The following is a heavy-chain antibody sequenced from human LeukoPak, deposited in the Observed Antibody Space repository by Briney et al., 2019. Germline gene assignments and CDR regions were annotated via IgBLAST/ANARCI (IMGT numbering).Heavy chain of an antibody. Sequence: VASVKVSCKTSGYTFSTYDINWVRQAAGQGLEWMGWMNPNSGNTGLAQKFQGRATITRDTSITTAYLELSSLRSEDTAVYYCARAIRYQLLSDYWGQGTLVTVSS. V-gene: IGHV1-8*03. D-gene: IGHD2-2*01. CDR1: GYTFSTYD. CDR3: ARAIRYQLLSDY. J-gene: IGHJ4*02. CDR2: MNPNSGNT.